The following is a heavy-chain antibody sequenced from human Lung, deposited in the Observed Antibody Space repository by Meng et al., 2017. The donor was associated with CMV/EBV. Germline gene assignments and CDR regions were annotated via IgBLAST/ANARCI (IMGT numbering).Heavy chain of an antibody. V-gene: IGHV2-26*01. D-gene: IGHD6-19*01. J-gene: IGHJ4*01. CDR1: GFSLSNTRMG. CDR2: IFSNDEK. CDR3: TRIRSEQWMERGNPHFDY. Sequence: SGPTLVKPTETLTLTCTVSGFSLSNTRMGVSWSRQPPGKALEWLAHIFSNDEKSYSTSLKSRHTISKDTTNSQVVLTMTNIDPVDTATYYCTRIRSEQWMERGNPHFDYWGQGTLVTVSS.